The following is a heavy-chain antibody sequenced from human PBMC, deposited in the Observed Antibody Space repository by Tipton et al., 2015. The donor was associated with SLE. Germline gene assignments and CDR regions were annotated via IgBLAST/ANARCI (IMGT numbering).Heavy chain of an antibody. CDR3: ARDQFQDSRGGYYRAARRTDDY. J-gene: IGHJ4*02. Sequence: QSGPEVKKPGASVKVSCKASGYTFTDYYVHWVRQAPGQGLEWMGWIKPKRGGTNCAQKFQGRVTLTRDTCISTAYMGLSSLRSDDTAVYYCARDQFQDSRGGYYRAARRTDDYWGQGTLVTVSS. CDR2: IKPKRGGT. CDR1: GYTFTDYY. D-gene: IGHD3-3*01. V-gene: IGHV1-2*02.